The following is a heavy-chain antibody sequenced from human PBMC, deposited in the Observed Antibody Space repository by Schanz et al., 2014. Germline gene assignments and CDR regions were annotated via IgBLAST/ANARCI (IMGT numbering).Heavy chain of an antibody. V-gene: IGHV3-23*04. Sequence: EVQLVESGGGLIQPGGSLRLSFAASGFIFGSSVISWVRQAPGKGLEWISGITRASDHIDYAESVKGRFTISRDNSKNTLYLQMDSLRAEDTAVYFCAKKVPAYNPFDSWGQGTLVTVSS. CDR1: GFIFGSSV. J-gene: IGHJ4*02. CDR2: ITRASDHI. CDR3: AKKVPAYNPFDS. D-gene: IGHD1-1*01.